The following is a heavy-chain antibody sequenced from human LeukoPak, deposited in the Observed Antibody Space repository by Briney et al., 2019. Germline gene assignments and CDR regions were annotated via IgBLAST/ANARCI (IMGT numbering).Heavy chain of an antibody. V-gene: IGHV1-18*04. J-gene: IGHJ4*02. CDR3: ARGGRGYRYGRLDY. CDR2: ISAYNGNT. D-gene: IGHD5-18*01. Sequence: ASVKVSCKASGYTFTSYGISWVRQAPGQGLEWMGWISAYNGNTNYAQKLQGRVTMAPDPSTSTGYMERRGLRSDGTAVYYCARGGRGYRYGRLDYRGQGTLVTVPS. CDR1: GYTFTSYG.